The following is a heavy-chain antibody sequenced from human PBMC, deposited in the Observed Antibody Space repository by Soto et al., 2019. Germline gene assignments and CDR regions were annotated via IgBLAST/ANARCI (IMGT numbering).Heavy chain of an antibody. V-gene: IGHV1-69*08. D-gene: IGHD2-2*01. CDR2: IIPIFGIP. Sequence: QVQLVQSGAEVKKPGSSVKVSCKASGDTFSRYSITWVRQAPGHGLEWIGRIIPIFGIPTYAQKFQGRVTFTADESPSTAYRERGSLRSADPAVYYWAREDRARETGQVPAAMDGMDVWGQGTTVTAPS. J-gene: IGHJ6*02. CDR3: AREDRARETGQVPAAMDGMDV. CDR1: GDTFSRYS.